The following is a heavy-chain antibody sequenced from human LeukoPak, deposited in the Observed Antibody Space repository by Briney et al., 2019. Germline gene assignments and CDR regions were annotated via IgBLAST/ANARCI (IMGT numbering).Heavy chain of an antibody. V-gene: IGHV3-30-3*01. J-gene: IGHJ4*02. Sequence: GRSLRLSCAASGFTFSSYAMHWVRQAPGKGLEWVAVISYDGSNKYYADSVKGRFTISRDNSKNTLYLQMNSLRAEDTAVYYCAKDLDMITFGGVIVKGPDYWGQGTLVTASS. D-gene: IGHD3-16*02. CDR3: AKDLDMITFGGVIVKGPDY. CDR2: ISYDGSNK. CDR1: GFTFSSYA.